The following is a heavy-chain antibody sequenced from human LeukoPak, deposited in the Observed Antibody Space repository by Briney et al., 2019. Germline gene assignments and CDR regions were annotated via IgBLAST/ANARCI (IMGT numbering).Heavy chain of an antibody. J-gene: IGHJ3*02. CDR3: ARERQDTIVHSGAFDI. CDR2: IASDGSQT. Sequence: GRSLRLSCAASGFTFSSYFMHWVRQAAGKGLEWVAVIASDGSQTFYVESVKGRFSISRDNSKNTLYLQMNSLRAEDTAVYFCARERQDTIVHSGAFDIWGQGTMVIVSS. CDR1: GFTFSSYF. D-gene: IGHD3-10*01. V-gene: IGHV3-30-3*01.